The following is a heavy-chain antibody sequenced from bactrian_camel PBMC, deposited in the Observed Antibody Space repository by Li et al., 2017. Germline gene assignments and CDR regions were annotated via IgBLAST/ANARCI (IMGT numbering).Heavy chain of an antibody. D-gene: IGHD6*01. Sequence: HVQLVESGGDTVQTGGSLRLSCTVPGFTAYKCGLDWWRLAAGKQREWISSISTVGSTYYEDVVRGRFTISQDNAKNTVFLQMNNLQPEDTSMYYCAAAKYGYPWTVPLQSDAYNYWGQGTQVTVS. V-gene: IGHV3S60*01. CDR1: GFTAYKCG. CDR2: ISTVGST. J-gene: IGHJ4*01. CDR3: AAAKYGYPWTVPLQSDAYNY.